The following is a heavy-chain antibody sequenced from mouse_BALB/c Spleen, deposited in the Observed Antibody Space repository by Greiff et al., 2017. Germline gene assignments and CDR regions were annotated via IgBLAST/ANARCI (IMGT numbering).Heavy chain of an antibody. Sequence: QVHVKQSGAELVKPGASVKLSCKASGYTFTSYWMHWVKQRPGQGLEWIGEINPSNGRTNYNEKFKSKATLTVDKSSSTAYMQLSSLTSEDSAVYYCASYDGYPFAYWGQGTLVTVSA. D-gene: IGHD2-3*01. CDR3: ASYDGYPFAY. CDR1: GYTFTSYW. V-gene: IGHV1S81*02. J-gene: IGHJ3*01. CDR2: INPSNGRT.